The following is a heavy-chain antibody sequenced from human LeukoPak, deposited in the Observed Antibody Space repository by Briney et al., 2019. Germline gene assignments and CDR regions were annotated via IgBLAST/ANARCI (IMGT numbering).Heavy chain of an antibody. CDR1: GFTFSTYE. V-gene: IGHV3-48*03. CDR2: IDSGSTST. D-gene: IGHD6-19*01. Sequence: GGSLRLSCAASGFTFSTYEMSWVRQAPGKGLEWVSFIDSGSTSTKYADSVKGRFSISRDNAKNTLYLHMNSLRAEDTAVYYCARGRLSSGWYDDWGQGTLVTVSS. CDR3: ARGRLSSGWYDD. J-gene: IGHJ4*02.